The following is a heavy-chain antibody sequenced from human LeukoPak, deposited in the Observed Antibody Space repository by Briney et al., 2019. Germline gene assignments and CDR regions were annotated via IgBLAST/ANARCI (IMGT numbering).Heavy chain of an antibody. V-gene: IGHV3-74*01. D-gene: IGHD5/OR15-5a*01. J-gene: IGHJ4*02. CDR2: INSDGSST. CDR1: GFTFSSYW. Sequence: GGSLRLSCAASGFTFSSYWMHWVRQAPGKGLVWVSRINSDGSSTSYADSVKGRFTISRDNAKNTLYLQMNSLRAEDTAVYYCARQKYLRGPDVEYFDYWGQGTLVTVSS. CDR3: ARQKYLRGPDVEYFDY.